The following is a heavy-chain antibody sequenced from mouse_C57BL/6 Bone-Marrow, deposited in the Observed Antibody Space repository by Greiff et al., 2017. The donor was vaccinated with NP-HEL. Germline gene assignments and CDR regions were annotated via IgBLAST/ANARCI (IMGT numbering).Heavy chain of an antibody. CDR1: RFTFSSYA. V-gene: IGHV5-4*01. Sequence: EVHLVESGGGLVKPGGSLKLSCAASRFTFSSYAMSWVRQTPEKRLEWVATISDGGSYTYYPDNVKGRFTISRDNAKNNLYLQMSHLKSEDTAMYYCARDGPAWFAYWGQGTLVTVSA. CDR2: ISDGGSYT. CDR3: ARDGPAWFAY. J-gene: IGHJ3*01.